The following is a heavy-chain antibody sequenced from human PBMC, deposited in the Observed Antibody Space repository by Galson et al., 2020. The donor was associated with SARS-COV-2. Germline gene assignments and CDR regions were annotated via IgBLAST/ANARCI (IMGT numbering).Heavy chain of an antibody. Sequence: GSLRLSCAASGFSVSQKYMSWVRQAPGRGLEWVSVIFVTGSTMYIDSVRGRFTISRDSSKNTLYLQMNSLRAEDTAVYYCVRDDGVAPYDYWGQGTLVTVAS. CDR1: GFSVSQKY. V-gene: IGHV3-53*05. D-gene: IGHD3-3*01. CDR2: IFVTGST. J-gene: IGHJ4*02. CDR3: VRDDGVAPYDY.